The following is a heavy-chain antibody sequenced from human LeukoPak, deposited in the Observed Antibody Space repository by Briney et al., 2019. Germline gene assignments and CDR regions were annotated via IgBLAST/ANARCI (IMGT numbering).Heavy chain of an antibody. CDR3: TTDLGTYYHGSQRLIPIDY. Sequence: GGSQRLSCVDSGFTFTNAWMSWVRQAPGKGLEWIGRIKSKTDGETTNYAEPVRGGFTISRDDSKSAVYLQMNSLKIEDTAVYYCTTDLGTYYHGSQRLIPIDYWGQGTLVTVSS. D-gene: IGHD3-10*01. J-gene: IGHJ4*02. CDR2: IKSKTDGETT. CDR1: GFTFTNAW. V-gene: IGHV3-15*01.